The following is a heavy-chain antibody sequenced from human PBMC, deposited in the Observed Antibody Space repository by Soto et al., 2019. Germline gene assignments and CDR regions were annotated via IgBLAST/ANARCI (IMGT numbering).Heavy chain of an antibody. CDR2: VYNSGST. J-gene: IGHJ4*02. D-gene: IGHD6-6*01. V-gene: IGHV4-59*08. CDR1: GGSISSNY. CDR3: ARPYFSSSYMFDY. Sequence: PSETLSLTCTVSGGSISSNYWTWIRQPPGKGLEWIGYVYNSGSTNYNPSLKSRVTISEDTSKSQFSLKLSSVTAADTAVYYCARPYFSSSYMFDYWGQGTLVTVSS.